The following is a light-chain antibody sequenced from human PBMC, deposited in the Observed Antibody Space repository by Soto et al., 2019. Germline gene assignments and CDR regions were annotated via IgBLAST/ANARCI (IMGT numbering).Light chain of an antibody. J-gene: IGKJ2*03. CDR2: DAT. CDR3: QQRSNWLYS. V-gene: IGKV3-11*01. CDR1: QSVSTY. Sequence: EIVLTQFPDTLSLSPGERATLSCRAGQSVSTYLAWSQQKPGQAPRLLIYDATNRATGIPARLSGNGSGTDFTLTISSLEPEDFAVYYCQQRSNWLYSFGQGTRLQIK.